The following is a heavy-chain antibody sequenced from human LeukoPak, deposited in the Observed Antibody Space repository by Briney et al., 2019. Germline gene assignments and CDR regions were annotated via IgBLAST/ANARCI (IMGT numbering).Heavy chain of an antibody. J-gene: IGHJ4*02. Sequence: GASVKVSCKASGYTFTSYAMHWVRQAPGQRLEWMGWINAGNGNTKYSQKFQGRVTITRDTSASTAYMELSSLRSEDTAMYYCARGLGWELVDYWGQGTLVTVSS. V-gene: IGHV1-3*01. CDR3: ARGLGWELVDY. CDR2: INAGNGNT. CDR1: GYTFTSYA. D-gene: IGHD1-26*01.